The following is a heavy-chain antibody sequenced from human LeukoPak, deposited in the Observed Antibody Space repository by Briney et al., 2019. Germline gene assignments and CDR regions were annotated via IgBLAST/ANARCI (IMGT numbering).Heavy chain of an antibody. CDR1: GGSISSGAYY. Sequence: SETLSLTCTVSGGSISSGAYYWTWIRQHPGKGLEWIGYTHNSGSTYYNPSLKSRVTISVDTSKNQFSLKLSSMTAADTAVSYCARAVLYYYYGMDVWGQGTTVTVSS. CDR3: ARAVLYYYYGMDV. D-gene: IGHD1-14*01. CDR2: THNSGST. V-gene: IGHV4-31*03. J-gene: IGHJ6*02.